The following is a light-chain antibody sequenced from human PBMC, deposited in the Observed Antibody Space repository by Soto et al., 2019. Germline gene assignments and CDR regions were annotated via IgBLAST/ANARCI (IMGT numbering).Light chain of an antibody. V-gene: IGKV1-6*01. Sequence: IQMTQSPSSLSASVGDRVTITCRASQGIRHYLAWYQQKPGKVPRLLIYEASNLQSGVPSRFSGSGSATDFTLTISSLQPEDSAAYYCLQDYNYPFTFGQGTKVDIK. CDR1: QGIRHY. CDR3: LQDYNYPFT. J-gene: IGKJ2*01. CDR2: EAS.